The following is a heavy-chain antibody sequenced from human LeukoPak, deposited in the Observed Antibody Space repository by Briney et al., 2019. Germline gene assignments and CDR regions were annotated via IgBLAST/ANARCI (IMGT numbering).Heavy chain of an antibody. Sequence: GGSLRLSCAASGFTVSSNYMSWVRQAPGKGLEWVSVIYSGGSTYYADSVKGRFTISRDNSKNTLYLQMNNLRAEDTAVYYCAGSGIAVADDAFDIWGQGTMVTVSS. D-gene: IGHD6-19*01. CDR2: IYSGGST. CDR1: GFTVSSNY. V-gene: IGHV3-53*01. J-gene: IGHJ3*02. CDR3: AGSGIAVADDAFDI.